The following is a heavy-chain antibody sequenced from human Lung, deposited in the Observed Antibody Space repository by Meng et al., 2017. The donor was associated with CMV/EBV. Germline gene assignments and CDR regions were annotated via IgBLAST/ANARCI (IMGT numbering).Heavy chain of an antibody. CDR2: IKSDDSSI. D-gene: IGHD5-18*01. V-gene: IGHV3-74*01. CDR1: GFTFSGYW. Sequence: GGSXRLXCAASGFTFSGYWMHWVRQAPGKGLVWVSRIKSDDSSISYADSVKGRFTISRDNAKNTLYLQMNSLRDEDTAVYYCARDPPRPGYNFDSWGQGTLVTAPQ. CDR3: ARDPPRPGYNFDS. J-gene: IGHJ4*02.